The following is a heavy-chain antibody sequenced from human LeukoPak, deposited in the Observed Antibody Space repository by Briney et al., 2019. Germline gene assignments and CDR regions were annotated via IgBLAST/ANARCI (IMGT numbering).Heavy chain of an antibody. Sequence: GGSLRLSCAASGFAVSSKYMTWVRQAPGKGLEWVTVIYLDGRADYADSVKGRFTISSDNSKNTVYLQMNSLKDEDTAVYYCARDAETSLANWGQGTLVTVSP. CDR3: ARDAETSLAN. V-gene: IGHV3-66*01. CDR2: IYLDGRA. CDR1: GFAVSSKY. D-gene: IGHD5-24*01. J-gene: IGHJ4*02.